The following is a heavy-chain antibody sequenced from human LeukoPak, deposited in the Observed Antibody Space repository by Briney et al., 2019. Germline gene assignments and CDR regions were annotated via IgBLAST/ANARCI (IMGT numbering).Heavy chain of an antibody. CDR1: GFNFDDYA. Sequence: PGGYLRLSCAASGFNFDDYAMHWVRQAPGKGREWVSSISWNSDTTGYADSVKGRFIISRDNAKNSLYLQMNSLRAEDTALYYCGKIRHSYDTSGYYDYWGQGTLVIVSS. J-gene: IGHJ4*02. D-gene: IGHD3-22*01. V-gene: IGHV3-9*01. CDR2: ISWNSDTT. CDR3: GKIRHSYDTSGYYDY.